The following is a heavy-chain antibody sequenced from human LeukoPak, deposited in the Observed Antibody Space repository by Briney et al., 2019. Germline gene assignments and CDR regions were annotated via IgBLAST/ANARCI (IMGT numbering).Heavy chain of an antibody. J-gene: IGHJ4*02. CDR1: GFTFSSYS. D-gene: IGHD4-17*01. CDR2: ISSSSSYI. V-gene: IGHV3-21*01. CDR3: ARQDEPGDFDY. Sequence: GGSLRLSCAASGFTFSSYSMNWVRQAPGKGLEWVSSISSSSSYIYYADSVKGRFTISRDNAKNSLCLQMNSLRAEDTAVYYCARQDEPGDFDYWGQGTLVTVSS.